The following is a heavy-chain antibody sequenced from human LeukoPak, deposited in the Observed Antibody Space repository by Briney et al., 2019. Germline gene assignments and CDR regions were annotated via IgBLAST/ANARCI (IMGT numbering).Heavy chain of an antibody. V-gene: IGHV2-70*13. CDR1: GFSLTTNGMC. CDR3: ARTQMSYDYVWGSYRQYYFDY. CDR2: ILWDDDK. D-gene: IGHD3-16*02. Sequence: ESGPALVIPTQTLTLTCTFSGFSLTTNGMCVSWIRQPPGKALEWLALILWDDDKYYSTSLKTRLAISKDASKNRVVLTMTYMDPEDTATYYCARTQMSYDYVWGSYRQYYFDYWGQGVPVTVSS. J-gene: IGHJ4*02.